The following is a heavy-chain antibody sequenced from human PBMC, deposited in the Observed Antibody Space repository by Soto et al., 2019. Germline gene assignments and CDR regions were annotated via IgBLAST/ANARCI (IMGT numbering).Heavy chain of an antibody. D-gene: IGHD2-2*01. Sequence: GGSLRLSCAASGFTVSSNYMSWVRQAPGKGLEWVSVIYSGGSTYYADSVKGRFTISRDNSKNTLYLQMNSLRAEDTAVYYCAKDIVLVPAAISYGMDVWGQGTTVTVSS. J-gene: IGHJ6*02. CDR1: GFTVSSNY. CDR3: AKDIVLVPAAISYGMDV. CDR2: IYSGGST. V-gene: IGHV3-53*01.